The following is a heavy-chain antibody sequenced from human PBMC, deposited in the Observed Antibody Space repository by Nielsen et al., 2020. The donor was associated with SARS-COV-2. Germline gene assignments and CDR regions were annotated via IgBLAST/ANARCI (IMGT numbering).Heavy chain of an antibody. CDR2: INPYSGGT. Sequence: ASVKVSCKASGYTFNRFDISWVRQAPGQGLEWMGRINPYSGGTNYAQKFQGTVTMTRDASISTVYMELTSDDTAVYYCARARATIFGLVMSYGMDVWGQGTTVTVSS. CDR1: GYTFNRFD. CDR3: ARARATIFGLVMSYGMDV. D-gene: IGHD3/OR15-3a*01. V-gene: IGHV1-2*06. J-gene: IGHJ6*02.